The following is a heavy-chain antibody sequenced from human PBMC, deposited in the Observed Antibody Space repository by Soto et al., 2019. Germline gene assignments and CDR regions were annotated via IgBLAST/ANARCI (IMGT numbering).Heavy chain of an antibody. J-gene: IGHJ4*02. CDR2: IYITGDA. CDR1: GDSISNNY. CDR3: AREYTETVAGPTPYYFDY. V-gene: IGHV4-4*07. Sequence: QVQLQESGPGLVKPSETLSLTCSVSGDSISNNYWSWIRQPAGKGLEWIGRIYITGDANYNPSLKSRVTISVDTTKSQFSLKLSSVTAADTAVYYCAREYTETVAGPTPYYFDYWGQGTLVTVSA. D-gene: IGHD6-19*01.